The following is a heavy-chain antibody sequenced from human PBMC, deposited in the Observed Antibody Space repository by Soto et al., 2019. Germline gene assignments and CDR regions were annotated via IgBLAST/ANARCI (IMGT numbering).Heavy chain of an antibody. CDR1: GDTFSFYT. V-gene: IGHV1-69*02. CDR2: VNPILSMS. J-gene: IGHJ4*02. D-gene: IGHD3-10*01. CDR3: ATSYGSGYRAFDY. Sequence: QVQLVQSWAEWKKPGSSVKVSCKASGDTFSFYTINWVRQAPGLGLEWVGRVNPILSMSNYAQKYQGRVTMTADKSTSTAYVQRRSLRSEATAFYYGATSYGSGYRAFDYWGQGALVTVSS.